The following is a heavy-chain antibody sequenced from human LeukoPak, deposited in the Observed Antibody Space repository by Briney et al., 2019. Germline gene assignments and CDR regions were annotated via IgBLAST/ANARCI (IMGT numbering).Heavy chain of an antibody. CDR1: GGSISSGGYY. CDR2: IYHSGST. CDR3: ARHKGSSLWYYYYYMDV. Sequence: PSQTLSLTCTVSGGSISSGGYYWSWIRQPPGKGLEWIGYIYHSGSTYYNPSLKSRVTISVDTSKNQFSLKLSSVTAADTAVYYCARHKGSSLWYYYYYMDVWGKGTTVTVSS. J-gene: IGHJ6*03. D-gene: IGHD3-16*01. V-gene: IGHV4-30-2*02.